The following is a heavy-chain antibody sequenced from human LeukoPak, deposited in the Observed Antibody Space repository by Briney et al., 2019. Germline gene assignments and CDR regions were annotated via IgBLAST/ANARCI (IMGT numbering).Heavy chain of an antibody. J-gene: IGHJ6*02. D-gene: IGHD1-14*01. Sequence: PGGSLRLSCAASGFTFSSYSMNWVRQAPGKGLEWVSSISSSSSYIYYADSVKGRFTISRDNAKNSLYLQMNSLRAEDTAVYYCAKNRIDYYGMDVWGQGTTVTVSS. CDR1: GFTFSSYS. V-gene: IGHV3-21*01. CDR3: AKNRIDYYGMDV. CDR2: ISSSSSYI.